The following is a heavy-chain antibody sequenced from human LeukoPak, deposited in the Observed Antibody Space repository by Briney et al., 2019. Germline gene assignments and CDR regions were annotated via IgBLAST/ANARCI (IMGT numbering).Heavy chain of an antibody. CDR3: AREVGPWELRSADAFDI. Sequence: SETLPHTCSVSGGSISSYYWSWLRPPPGKGVEWIGYIYYSGSTNYNPSLKSRVTISVDTSKNQFSLKLSSVTAADTAVYYCAREVGPWELRSADAFDIWGQGTMVTVSS. J-gene: IGHJ3*02. CDR2: IYYSGST. CDR1: GGSISSYY. D-gene: IGHD1-26*01. V-gene: IGHV4-59*01.